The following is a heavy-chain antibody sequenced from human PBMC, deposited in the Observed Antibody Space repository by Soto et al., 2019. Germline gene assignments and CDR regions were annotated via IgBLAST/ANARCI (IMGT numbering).Heavy chain of an antibody. CDR3: AKEEGLDSSSWTPYYFDY. CDR1: GFAFSSYA. J-gene: IGHJ4*02. Sequence: WGSLRLSCAASGFAFSSYAMIFVRHAPFKGLEWVSAISGSGGSTYYADSVKGRFTISRDNSKNTLYLQMNSLRAEDTAVYYCAKEEGLDSSSWTPYYFDYWGQGTLVTVSS. V-gene: IGHV3-23*01. CDR2: ISGSGGST. D-gene: IGHD6-13*01.